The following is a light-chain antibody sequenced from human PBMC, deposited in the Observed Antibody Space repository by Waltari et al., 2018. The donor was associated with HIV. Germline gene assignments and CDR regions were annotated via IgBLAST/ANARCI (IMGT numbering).Light chain of an antibody. CDR2: WAS. CDR3: QQYLSTPLT. CDR1: HSVLYRSNKKNY. Sequence: DVVLTQSPASLAVSLGERATINCKASHSVLYRSNKKNYLAWYQQKPGQPPKLLFYWASTRESGISDRFSASGSGTDFTLTITSLQVDDVAVYYCQQYLSTPLTFGGGTKVEI. V-gene: IGKV4-1*01. J-gene: IGKJ4*01.